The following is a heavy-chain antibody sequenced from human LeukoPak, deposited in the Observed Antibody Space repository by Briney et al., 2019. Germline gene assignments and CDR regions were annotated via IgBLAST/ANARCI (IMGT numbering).Heavy chain of an antibody. J-gene: IGHJ5*02. V-gene: IGHV1-24*01. CDR3: ATKGPVVRYFDWLSEGSWFDP. CDR2: FDPEDGET. D-gene: IGHD3-9*01. CDR1: GYTLTEFS. Sequence: ASVKVSCMVCGYTLTEFSMHWVRQAPGKGLEWMGGFDPEDGETIYAQKFQGRVTMTEDTSTDTAYMELSSLRSEDTAVYYCATKGPVVRYFDWLSEGSWFDPWGQGTLVTVSS.